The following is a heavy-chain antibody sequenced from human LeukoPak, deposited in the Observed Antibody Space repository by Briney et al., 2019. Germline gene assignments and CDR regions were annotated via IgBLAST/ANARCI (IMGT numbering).Heavy chain of an antibody. Sequence: GGSLRLVCAASGFTFSNFAMSWVRQAPGKGLEWLSSIGATGTYYADSVKGRFTISRDNAKNSLYLQMNSLRAEDTAVYYCAREDERGQWLVPYDYWGQGTLVTVSS. D-gene: IGHD6-19*01. J-gene: IGHJ4*02. CDR1: GFTFSNFA. CDR2: SIGATGT. V-gene: IGHV3-21*01. CDR3: AREDERGQWLVPYDY.